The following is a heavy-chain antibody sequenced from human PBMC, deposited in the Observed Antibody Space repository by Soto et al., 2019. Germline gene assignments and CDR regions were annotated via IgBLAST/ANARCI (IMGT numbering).Heavy chain of an antibody. Sequence: PSETLSLTCAVSGDSITSSNWWNWVRQSPGKGLEWIGEIYHSGSTKYNPSRGSRVTISLDRSKNQFSLELSSVTAADTAVYYCAAREDLWSGPIARYWGQGTLVTVSS. CDR2: IYHSGST. CDR3: AAREDLWSGPIARY. V-gene: IGHV4-4*02. J-gene: IGHJ4*02. D-gene: IGHD3-3*01. CDR1: GDSITSSNW.